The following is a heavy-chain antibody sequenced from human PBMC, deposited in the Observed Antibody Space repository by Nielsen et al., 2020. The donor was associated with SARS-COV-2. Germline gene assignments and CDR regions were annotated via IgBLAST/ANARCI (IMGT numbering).Heavy chain of an antibody. V-gene: IGHV4-31*03. Sequence: SETLSLTFTVSGASINSGGYSWTWLRQHPEKGLEWIGYIYYTGSTYSSPSLASRLTISIDTSKNQFSLRLTSVTAADSAVYYCARGKTYGDNSRLDSWGQGTLVTVSS. CDR3: ARGKTYGDNSRLDS. CDR2: IYYTGST. J-gene: IGHJ4*02. D-gene: IGHD4/OR15-4a*01. CDR1: GASINSGGYS.